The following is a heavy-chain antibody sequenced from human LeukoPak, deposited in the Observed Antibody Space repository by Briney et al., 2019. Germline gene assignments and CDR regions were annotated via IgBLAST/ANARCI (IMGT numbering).Heavy chain of an antibody. V-gene: IGHV3-23*01. J-gene: IGHJ4*02. CDR3: AHLVAGTYFDY. D-gene: IGHD6-19*01. Sequence: GGSLRLSCAASGFTFSSYAMSWVRQAPGKGLEWVSAISGSGGSTYYADSVKGRFTTSRDNSKNTLYLQMNSLRAEDTAVYYRAHLVAGTYFDYWGQGTLVTVSS. CDR1: GFTFSSYA. CDR2: ISGSGGST.